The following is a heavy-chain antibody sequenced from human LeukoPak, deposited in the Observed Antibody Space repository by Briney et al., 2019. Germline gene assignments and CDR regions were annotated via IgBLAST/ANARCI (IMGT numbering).Heavy chain of an antibody. D-gene: IGHD3-16*01. V-gene: IGHV3-74*01. CDR3: AREAYLGTGIANDYFDY. CDR2: ISSDGSIT. J-gene: IGHJ4*02. Sequence: PGGSLRLSCAASGFTFSTYWMHWDRHAPGKGLVWVSRISSDGSITSYADSVKGRFTISRDNAKNSLYLQMNSLRAEDTAVYYCAREAYLGTGIANDYFDYWGQGTLVTVSS. CDR1: GFTFSTYW.